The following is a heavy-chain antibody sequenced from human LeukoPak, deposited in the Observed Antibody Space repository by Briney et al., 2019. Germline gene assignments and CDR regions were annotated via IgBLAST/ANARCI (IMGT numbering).Heavy chain of an antibody. CDR3: ASPPYYYDSSGYYPRTPYDALDI. CDR1: GGTFSSYA. CDR2: IIPIFGTA. D-gene: IGHD3-22*01. J-gene: IGHJ3*02. Sequence: SVKVSCKASGGTFSSYAISWVRQAPGQGLEWMGGIIPIFGTANYAQKFQGRVTITADESTSTAYMELSSLRSEDTAVYYCASPPYYYDSSGYYPRTPYDALDIWGQGTMVTVSS. V-gene: IGHV1-69*13.